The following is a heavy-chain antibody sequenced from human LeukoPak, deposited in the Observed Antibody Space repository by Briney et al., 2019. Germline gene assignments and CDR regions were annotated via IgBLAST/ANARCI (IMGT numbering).Heavy chain of an antibody. CDR1: GFTFSSYG. CDR3: ARVHLGNYYLNAFDI. V-gene: IGHV3-33*01. D-gene: IGHD3-10*01. CDR2: TWYVGSNK. J-gene: IGHJ3*02. Sequence: GGSLRLSCAASGFTFSSYGMHWVHQAPGKGLEWVAVTWYVGSNKYYADSLKGRFTISRDNPKNTLYLQMNSLRVEDTAVYYCARVHLGNYYLNAFDIWGQGTMVTVSS.